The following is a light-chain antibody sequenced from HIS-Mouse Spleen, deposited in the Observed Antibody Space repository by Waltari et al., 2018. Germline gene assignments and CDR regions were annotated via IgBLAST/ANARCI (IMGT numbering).Light chain of an antibody. CDR2: AAS. V-gene: IGKV1-39*01. Sequence: DIQRTQSPSSLSASVGDRVTITCRASQSISSYLIWYQQKPGKAPKLLIYAASSLQSGVPSRFSGSGSGTDFTLTISSLQPEDFATYYCQQSYSTPITFGQGTRLEIK. CDR1: QSISSY. CDR3: QQSYSTPIT. J-gene: IGKJ5*01.